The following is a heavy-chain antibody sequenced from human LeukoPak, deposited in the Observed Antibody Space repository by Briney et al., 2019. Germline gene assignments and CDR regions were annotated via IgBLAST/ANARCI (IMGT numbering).Heavy chain of an antibody. J-gene: IGHJ6*03. CDR1: GGSISSSSYY. D-gene: IGHD1-20*01. CDR2: IYYSGST. V-gene: IGHV4-61*01. Sequence: PSETLSLTCTVSGGSISSSSYYWSWIRQPPGKGLEWIGYIYYSGSTNYNPSLKSRVTISVDTSKNQFSLKLSSVTAADTAVYYCARDVRYNWNDENYYYYYMDVWGKGTTVTVSS. CDR3: ARDVRYNWNDENYYYYYMDV.